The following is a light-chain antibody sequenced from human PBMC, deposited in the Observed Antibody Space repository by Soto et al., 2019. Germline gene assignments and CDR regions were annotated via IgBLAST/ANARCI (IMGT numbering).Light chain of an antibody. CDR1: QSIGIF. V-gene: IGKV1-39*01. Sequence: DIQMTQSPSTLSASVGYKVTITCRASQSIGIFLNWYQQKPGKAPQLLIYTASSLQSGVPSRFTASGSRTDFTLTISSLQPEDFATYYCQHSYNIVTFGGGTKVDMK. CDR3: QHSYNIVT. CDR2: TAS. J-gene: IGKJ4*01.